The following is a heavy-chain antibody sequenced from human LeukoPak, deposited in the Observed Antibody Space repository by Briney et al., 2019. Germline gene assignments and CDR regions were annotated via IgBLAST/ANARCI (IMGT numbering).Heavy chain of an antibody. CDR2: INRRGGA. J-gene: IGHJ3*02. CDR1: GGSIRSYY. V-gene: IGHV4-34*01. CDR3: ARGPHYYDSSGYYFSRAFDI. Sequence: PSETLSLTCTVSGGSIRSYYWSWIRQPPGKGLEWIGEINRRGGANYNPSLKSRVTISLDTSKNLFSLRLSSVTAADTAVYYCARGPHYYDSSGYYFSRAFDIWGQGTMVTVSS. D-gene: IGHD3-22*01.